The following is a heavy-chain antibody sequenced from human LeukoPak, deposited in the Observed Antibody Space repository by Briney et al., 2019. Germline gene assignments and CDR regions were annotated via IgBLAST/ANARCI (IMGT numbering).Heavy chain of an antibody. D-gene: IGHD6-25*01. Sequence: PGGSLRLSCAASGFTFSSYWMSWVRQAPGKGPEWVANIKQDGSEKYYVDSVKGRFTISRDNAKNSLFLQMNSLRAEDTAAYFCAISATARGGFDFWGQGTLVTVSS. J-gene: IGHJ4*02. CDR1: GFTFSSYW. CDR2: IKQDGSEK. CDR3: AISATARGGFDF. V-gene: IGHV3-7*01.